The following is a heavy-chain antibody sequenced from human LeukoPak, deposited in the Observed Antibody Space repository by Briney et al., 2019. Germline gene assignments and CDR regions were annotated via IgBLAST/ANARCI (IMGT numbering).Heavy chain of an antibody. CDR2: ISGSGFGT. CDR1: GFTFSSDA. J-gene: IGHJ4*02. V-gene: IGHV3-23*01. CDR3: AQDIRPGWTGSWIDH. Sequence: GGSLRLSCAASGFTFSSDAMSWVRQAPGKGLEWVSAISGSGFGTYYADSMKGRFTISRDNSKNTLYLQMNSLRTEDTALYYCAQDIRPGWTGSWIDHWGQGTLVTVSS. D-gene: IGHD1-26*01.